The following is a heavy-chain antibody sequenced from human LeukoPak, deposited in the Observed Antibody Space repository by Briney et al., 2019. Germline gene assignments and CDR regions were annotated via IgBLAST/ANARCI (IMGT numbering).Heavy chain of an antibody. Sequence: ASETLPLTCAVYGGSFSGYYWSWIRQPPGKGLEWIGEINDSGSTSCNPSLKSRVSISVDTSKNQFSLKLSSVTAADTAVYHCARVIDSHSSGYYLAYWGQGTRVTVSS. CDR2: INDSGST. J-gene: IGHJ4*02. V-gene: IGHV4-34*01. CDR1: GGSFSGYY. CDR3: ARVIDSHSSGYYLAY. D-gene: IGHD3-22*01.